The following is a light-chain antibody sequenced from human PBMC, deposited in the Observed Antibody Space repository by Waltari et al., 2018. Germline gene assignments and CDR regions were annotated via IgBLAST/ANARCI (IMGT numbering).Light chain of an antibody. CDR2: DVS. Sequence: QSALTQPASVSGSPGQSIPISCTGTSSDVGRYIYVSWYQQHPGKAPKVIIYDVSKRPSGVSNRFSGSKSGNTASLTISGLQAEDEADYYCSSYTSSSTLVFGGGTKLTVL. CDR1: SSDVGRYIY. V-gene: IGLV2-14*01. CDR3: SSYTSSSTLV. J-gene: IGLJ2*01.